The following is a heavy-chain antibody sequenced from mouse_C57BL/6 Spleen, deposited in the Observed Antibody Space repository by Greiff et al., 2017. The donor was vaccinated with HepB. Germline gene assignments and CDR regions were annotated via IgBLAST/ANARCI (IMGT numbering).Heavy chain of an antibody. CDR3: ASYSNYAMDY. V-gene: IGHV1-50*01. D-gene: IGHD2-5*01. Sequence: VQLQQPGAELVKPGASVKLSCKASGYTFTSYWMQWVKQRPGQGLEWIGESDPSDSYTNYNQKFKGKATLTVDTSSSTAYMQLSSLTSEDSAVYYCASYSNYAMDYWGQGTSVTVSS. J-gene: IGHJ4*01. CDR2: SDPSDSYT. CDR1: GYTFTSYW.